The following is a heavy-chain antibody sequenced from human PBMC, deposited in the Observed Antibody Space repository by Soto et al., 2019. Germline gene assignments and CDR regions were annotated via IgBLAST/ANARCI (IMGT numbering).Heavy chain of an antibody. D-gene: IGHD3-22*01. V-gene: IGHV3-23*01. J-gene: IGHJ3*02. CDR1: GFTFTSYV. Sequence: GGSLRLSCAASGFTFTSYVMRWVRQAPGKGLEWVSSLSASGATTSYADSVKGRFTISRDNSRNTVSLQMNNVRDEDTALYYCARKACSSADCKGAIDIWGQGTMVTVSS. CDR3: ARKACSSADCKGAIDI. CDR2: LSASGATT.